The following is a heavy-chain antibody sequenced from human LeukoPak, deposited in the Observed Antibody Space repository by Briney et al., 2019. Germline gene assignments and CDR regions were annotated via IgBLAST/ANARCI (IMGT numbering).Heavy chain of an antibody. Sequence: SVKVSCKASGGTFSSYAIIWVRQAPGQGLEWMGGIIPIFGTANYAQKFQGRVTITTDESTSTAYMELSSLRSEDTAVYYCARIAHYYDSSTDYWGQGTLVTVSS. D-gene: IGHD3-22*01. CDR2: IIPIFGTA. CDR1: GGTFSSYA. CDR3: ARIAHYYDSSTDY. J-gene: IGHJ4*02. V-gene: IGHV1-69*05.